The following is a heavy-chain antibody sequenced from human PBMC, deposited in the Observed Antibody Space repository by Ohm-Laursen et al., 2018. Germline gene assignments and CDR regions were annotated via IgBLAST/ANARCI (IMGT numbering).Heavy chain of an antibody. Sequence: TQTLTLTCTVSGFSLSNARMGVSWIRQPPGKALEWLAHIFSNDEKSYSTSLKSRLTISKDTSKSQVVLTMTNMDPVDTATYYCARMKSSGWSHKIDNDAFDIWGQGTMVTVSS. D-gene: IGHD6-19*01. CDR3: ARMKSSGWSHKIDNDAFDI. CDR2: IFSNDEK. CDR1: GFSLSNARMG. J-gene: IGHJ3*02. V-gene: IGHV2-26*01.